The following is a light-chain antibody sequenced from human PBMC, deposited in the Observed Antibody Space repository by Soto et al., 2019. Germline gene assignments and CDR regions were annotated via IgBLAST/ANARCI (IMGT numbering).Light chain of an antibody. V-gene: IGLV6-57*02. CDR2: EDD. J-gene: IGLJ2*01. CDR1: GGSIATNY. Sequence: NFMLTQPHSVSESPGKTVTISCTGSGGSIATNYVQWHQQRPGSAPTTVIYEDDKRPSGVPDRFSGSIDRSSNSASLIISGLKTEDEADYYCQSHDSTNVVFGRGTQLTVL. CDR3: QSHDSTNVV.